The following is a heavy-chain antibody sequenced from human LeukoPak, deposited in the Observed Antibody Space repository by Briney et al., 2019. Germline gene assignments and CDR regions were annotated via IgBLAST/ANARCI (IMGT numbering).Heavy chain of an antibody. CDR1: GDSISSSNW. CDR2: IYHSGST. Sequence: SETLSLTCAVSGDSISSSNWWSWVRQPPGKGLEWIGEIYHSGSTNYNPSLKSRVTISVDTSKNQFSLKLSSVTAADTAVYYCARGGDIVVVPAANSPSDRHGMDVWGQGTTVTVSS. J-gene: IGHJ6*02. D-gene: IGHD2-2*01. CDR3: ARGGDIVVVPAANSPSDRHGMDV. V-gene: IGHV4-4*02.